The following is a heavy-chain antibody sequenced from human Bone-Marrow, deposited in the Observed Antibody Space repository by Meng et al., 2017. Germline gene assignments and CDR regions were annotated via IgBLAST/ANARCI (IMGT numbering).Heavy chain of an antibody. CDR1: GFTFSSYA. CDR2: ISGSGGSK. Sequence: GGSLRLSCAASGFTFSSYAMSWVRQAPGKGLEWVSAISGSGGSKYYADSVKGRFTISRDNSKNTLYLQMNSLRAEDTAVYYCARGLYVAAAGTNWFDPWGQGTLVTVSS. J-gene: IGHJ5*02. CDR3: ARGLYVAAAGTNWFDP. V-gene: IGHV3-23*01. D-gene: IGHD6-13*01.